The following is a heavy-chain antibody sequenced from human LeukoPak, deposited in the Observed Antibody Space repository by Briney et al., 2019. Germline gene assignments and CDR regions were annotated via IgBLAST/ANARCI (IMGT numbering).Heavy chain of an antibody. CDR3: ARDSYYYYGTDV. CDR2: IYYSGST. CDR1: GGSISSYY. J-gene: IGHJ6*02. Sequence: SETLSLTCTVSGGSISSYYWSWIRQPPGKGLEWIGYIYYSGSTNYNPSIKSRVTISVDTSKNQFSLKLSSVTAADTAVYYCARDSYYYYGTDVWGQGTTVTVSS. V-gene: IGHV4-59*01.